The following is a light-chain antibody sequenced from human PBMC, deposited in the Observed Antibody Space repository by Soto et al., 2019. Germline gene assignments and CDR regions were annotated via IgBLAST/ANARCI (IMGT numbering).Light chain of an antibody. Sequence: QSTRTRLALKASEERRVTIACRASQRISSYLNWSQQKPGKAPQLLIYAASSLQSGVFSRFSGSGSGTGFTLTISGLQPGDFATEYCLRCYSTPMSFGRGTRLEIK. CDR1: QRISSY. CDR2: AAS. J-gene: IGKJ5*01. V-gene: IGKV1-39*01. CDR3: LRCYSTPMS.